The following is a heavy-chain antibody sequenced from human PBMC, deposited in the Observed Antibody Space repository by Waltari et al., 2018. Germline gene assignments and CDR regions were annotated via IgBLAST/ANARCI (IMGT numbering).Heavy chain of an antibody. CDR1: GGSISSSSYY. Sequence: QLQLQESGPGLVKPSETLSLTCTVSGGSISSSSYYWGWIRQPPGKGLEWIGSIYYSGSTYYNPSLKSRVTISVDTSKNQFSLKLSSVTAADTAVYYCARPANLWGSYTDYWGQGTLVTVSS. D-gene: IGHD3-16*01. J-gene: IGHJ4*02. CDR3: ARPANLWGSYTDY. V-gene: IGHV4-39*07. CDR2: IYYSGST.